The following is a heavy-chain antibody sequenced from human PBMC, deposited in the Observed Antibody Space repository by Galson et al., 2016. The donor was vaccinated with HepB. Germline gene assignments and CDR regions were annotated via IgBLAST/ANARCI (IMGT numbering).Heavy chain of an antibody. CDR3: ARDLVAVAGIPFDS. Sequence: SLRLSCAASGFTFSTYAMSWVRQAPGKGPEWVSVISGDGATTFYADSVKGRFTISRDNAKNSFYLQMNSLRAEDTAVYYCARDLVAVAGIPFDSWGQGTLVSVSS. CDR2: ISGDGATT. V-gene: IGHV3-23*01. J-gene: IGHJ4*02. D-gene: IGHD6-19*01. CDR1: GFTFSTYA.